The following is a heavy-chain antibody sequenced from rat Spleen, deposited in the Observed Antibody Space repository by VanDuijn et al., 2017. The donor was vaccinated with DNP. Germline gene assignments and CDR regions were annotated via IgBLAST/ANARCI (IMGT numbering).Heavy chain of an antibody. D-gene: IGHD1-12*02. CDR1: GFPLANYD. CDR2: IQSGGVT. V-gene: IGHV2-27*01. Sequence: QVRLKESGPDLVQPSQTLSLTCSVSGFPLANYDVHWVRQPPGKGLEWMGRIQSGGVTDYNSALKSRLSISRDTSTSQVFLKMNNVQTDDTAMYFCARAHDGTYYYGNYFDFWGQGVMVTVSS. CDR3: ARAHDGTYYYGNYFDF. J-gene: IGHJ2*01.